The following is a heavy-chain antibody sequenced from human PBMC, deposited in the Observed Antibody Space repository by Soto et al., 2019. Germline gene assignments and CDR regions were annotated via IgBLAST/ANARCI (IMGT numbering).Heavy chain of an antibody. CDR3: ARDTGAYYYDSSGYYMGVGVAFDI. CDR1: GSSISSGGYY. CDR2: IYYSGST. V-gene: IGHV4-31*03. D-gene: IGHD3-22*01. J-gene: IGHJ3*02. Sequence: SETLSLTCTVAGSSISSGGYYWSWSRQHPGKGLEWIGYIYYSGSTYYNPSLKSRVTISVDTSKNQFSLKLSSVTAADTAVYYCARDTGAYYYDSSGYYMGVGVAFDIWGQGTMVTVSS.